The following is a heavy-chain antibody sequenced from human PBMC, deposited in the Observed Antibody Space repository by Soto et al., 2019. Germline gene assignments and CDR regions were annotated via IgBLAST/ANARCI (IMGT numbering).Heavy chain of an antibody. J-gene: IGHJ4*02. Sequence: TSETLSLTCAVYGGSFSDYYWGWIRQPPGKGLEWIGNIYYDGSTFYNPSLKSRVAMSIDTSKNQFSLNLTSVTATDTAVYYCARGLSTHIAVAGMGYFDSWGQGTLVTVS. CDR1: GGSFSDYY. D-gene: IGHD6-19*01. V-gene: IGHV4-34*01. CDR2: IYYDGST. CDR3: ARGLSTHIAVAGMGYFDS.